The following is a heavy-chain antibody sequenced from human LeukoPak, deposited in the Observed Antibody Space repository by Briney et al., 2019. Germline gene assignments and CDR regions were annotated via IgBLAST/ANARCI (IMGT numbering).Heavy chain of an antibody. CDR2: MNPNSGNT. D-gene: IGHD3-16*02. CDR1: GYTFTSYD. J-gene: IGHJ4*02. CDR3: ARNDHIVSRGLDY. Sequence: ASVKVSCKASGYTFTSYDINWVRQATGQGLEWMGGMNPNSGNTVYAQKVQGRVTITRNTSISTAYMELSSLRSEDTAVYYCARNDHIVSRGLDYWGQGTLVTVSS. V-gene: IGHV1-8*03.